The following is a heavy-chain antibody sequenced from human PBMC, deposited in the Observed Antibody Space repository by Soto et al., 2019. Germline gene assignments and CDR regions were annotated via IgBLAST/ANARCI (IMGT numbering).Heavy chain of an antibody. CDR1: GFTINTYS. D-gene: IGHD7-27*01. Sequence: EVQLVESGGGLVQPGGSLRLSCVAPGFTINTYSVNWVRQAPGKGLEWVSYIRTSDSTIYYADSVKGRFTISTDSAKNSLYLHMDSLRAEDTAVYYCARDRNWGFDYWGQGALVTVSS. CDR3: ARDRNWGFDY. J-gene: IGHJ4*02. CDR2: IRTSDSTI. V-gene: IGHV3-48*01.